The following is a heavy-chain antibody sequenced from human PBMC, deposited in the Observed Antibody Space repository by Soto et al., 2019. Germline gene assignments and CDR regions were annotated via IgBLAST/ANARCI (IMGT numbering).Heavy chain of an antibody. Sequence: PGGSLRLSCAASGFTFSSSAMHWVRQAPGKGLEWVAVISYDGSNKYYADSVKGRFTISRDNSKNTLYLQMNSLRAEDTAVYYCARDGIVVVDATPPPFDYLGQGTLVTVSS. V-gene: IGHV3-30-3*01. J-gene: IGHJ4*02. CDR3: ARDGIVVVDATPPPFDY. CDR1: GFTFSSSA. CDR2: ISYDGSNK. D-gene: IGHD2-15*01.